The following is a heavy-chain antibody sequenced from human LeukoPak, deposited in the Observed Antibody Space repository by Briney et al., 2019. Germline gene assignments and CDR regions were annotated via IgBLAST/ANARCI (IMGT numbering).Heavy chain of an antibody. CDR1: GGSFSGYY. Sequence: SETLSLTCAVYGGSFSGYYWSWIRQPPGKGLEWIGEINHSGSTNYNPSLKSRVTISVDTSKNQFSLKLSSVTAADTAVYYCARRLGYCSSTSCYNYFDYWGQGTLVTVSS. CDR3: ARRLGYCSSTSCYNYFDY. J-gene: IGHJ4*02. CDR2: INHSGST. D-gene: IGHD2-2*02. V-gene: IGHV4-34*01.